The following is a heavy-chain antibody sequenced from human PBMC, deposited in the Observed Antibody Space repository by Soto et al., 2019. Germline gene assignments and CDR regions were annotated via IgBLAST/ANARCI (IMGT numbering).Heavy chain of an antibody. J-gene: IGHJ4*02. D-gene: IGHD1-26*01. CDR3: SRRLDAVGAPFDY. Sequence: PGGSLRLSCAASGFTFSSYAMTWVRQAPGKGLEWVSTISGGGGASYYADSVRGRFTISRDNSNNTLYLQMNSLRAEDTAVYSCSRRLDAVGAPFDYWGQGTLVPVSS. V-gene: IGHV3-23*01. CDR1: GFTFSSYA. CDR2: ISGGGGAS.